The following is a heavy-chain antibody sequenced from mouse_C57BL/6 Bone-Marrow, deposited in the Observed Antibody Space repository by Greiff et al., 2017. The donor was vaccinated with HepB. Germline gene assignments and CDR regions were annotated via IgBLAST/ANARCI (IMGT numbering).Heavy chain of an antibody. CDR1: GYTFTSYG. D-gene: IGHD1-1*01. CDR3: ARLTTVVFDY. CDR2: LYPRSGNT. V-gene: IGHV1-81*01. J-gene: IGHJ2*01. Sequence: QVTLKVSGAELARPGASVKLSCKASGYTFTSYGISWVKQRTGQGLEWIGELYPRSGNTYYNEKFKGKAPLTADKSSRTAYIALRSLNSEDSAVYFCARLTTVVFDYWGQGTTLTVSS.